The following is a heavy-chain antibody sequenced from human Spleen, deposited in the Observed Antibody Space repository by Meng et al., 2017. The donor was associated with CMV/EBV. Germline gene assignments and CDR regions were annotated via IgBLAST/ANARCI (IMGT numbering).Heavy chain of an antibody. D-gene: IGHD3-22*01. V-gene: IGHV3-30-3*02. CDR3: AKFPIAYDSSGYNWFDS. Sequence: GESLKISCAASGFTFRSYAMHWVRQAPGKGLEWVAVISYDGSNKYYADSVKGRFTISTDNSKNTLYLQMNSLRPEDTAVYYCAKFPIAYDSSGYNWFDSWGQGTLVTVSS. CDR2: ISYDGSNK. J-gene: IGHJ5*01. CDR1: GFTFRSYA.